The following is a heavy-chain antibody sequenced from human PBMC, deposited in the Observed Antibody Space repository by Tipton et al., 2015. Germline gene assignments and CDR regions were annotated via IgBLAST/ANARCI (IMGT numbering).Heavy chain of an antibody. V-gene: IGHV4-39*01. J-gene: IGHJ4*02. CDR2: TYYTGAT. CDR1: GDSVSSSSHY. D-gene: IGHD3-10*01. Sequence: GLVKPSETLSLTCSVSGDSVSSSSHYWGWIRQPPGKGPEWIGSTYYTGATYYNPSLKSRVTISVDTSKNQFSLKLSSVTAADTAVYYCARGLLLWFGMSDYWGRGTLVTVSS. CDR3: ARGLLLWFGMSDY.